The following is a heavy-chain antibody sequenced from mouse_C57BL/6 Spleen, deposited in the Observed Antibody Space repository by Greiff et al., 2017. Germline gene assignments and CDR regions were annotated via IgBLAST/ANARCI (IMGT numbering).Heavy chain of an antibody. CDR1: GFSLTSYG. V-gene: IGHV2-6-1*01. J-gene: IGHJ4*01. CDR3: ARHGDYYAMDY. Sequence: VQLQESGPGLVAPSPSLSITCTVSGFSLTSYGVHWVRQPPGQGLEWLVVIWSDGSTTYNSDLKSRLSISKDNSKSQVFLKTNSLQTDDTAMYYCARHGDYYAMDYWGQGTSVTVSS. CDR2: IWSDGST.